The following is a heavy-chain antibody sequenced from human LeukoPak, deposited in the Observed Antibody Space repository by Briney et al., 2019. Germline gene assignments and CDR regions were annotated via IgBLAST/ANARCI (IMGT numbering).Heavy chain of an antibody. CDR1: GFTFSDYA. J-gene: IGHJ5*02. V-gene: IGHV3-23*01. CDR2: ISSSGVNT. CDR3: AKGRNSGSYFGIDP. Sequence: PGGSLRLSCAASGFTFSDYAMSWVRQAPGKGLEWVSGISSSGVNTDYATSVKGRFTISRDNTKSTLHLLMNSLRVEDTATYYCAKGRNSGSYFGIDPWGQGTPVSVSS. D-gene: IGHD3-10*01.